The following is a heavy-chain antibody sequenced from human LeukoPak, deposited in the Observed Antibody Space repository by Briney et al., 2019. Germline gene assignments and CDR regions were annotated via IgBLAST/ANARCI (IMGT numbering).Heavy chain of an antibody. D-gene: IGHD5-18*01. Sequence: SVKVPCKASGGTFSSYAISWVRQAPGQGLEWMGRIIPIFGIANYAQKFQGRVTTTADKSTSTAYMGLSSLRSEDTAVYYCARESGYSYGYFDYWGQGTLVTVSS. CDR3: ARESGYSYGYFDY. V-gene: IGHV1-69*04. CDR1: GGTFSSYA. J-gene: IGHJ4*02. CDR2: IIPIFGIA.